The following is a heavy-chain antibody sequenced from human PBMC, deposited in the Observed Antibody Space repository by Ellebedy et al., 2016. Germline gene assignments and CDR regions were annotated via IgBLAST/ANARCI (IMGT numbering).Heavy chain of an antibody. V-gene: IGHV3-21*01. CDR2: ISSSSSYI. D-gene: IGHD3-3*01. CDR1: GFTFSSYG. CDR3: ARDGSEWSRDY. J-gene: IGHJ4*02. Sequence: GESLKISXAASGFTFSSYGMHWVRQAPGKGLEWVSSISSSSSYIYYADSVKGRFTISRDNAKNSLYLQMNSLGVEDTAVYYCARDGSEWSRDYWGQGTLVTVSS.